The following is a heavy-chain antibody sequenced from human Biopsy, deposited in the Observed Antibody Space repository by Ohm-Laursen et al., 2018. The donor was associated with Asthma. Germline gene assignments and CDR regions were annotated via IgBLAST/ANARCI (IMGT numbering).Heavy chain of an antibody. J-gene: IGHJ4*02. CDR3: AKRRGYSDLTDFDL. D-gene: IGHD3-3*01. Sequence: SLRLSCAASGFVFRSHAMHWVRQAPGKGLEWVAVVSYDGGVVHYADSMKGRFTISRDNAKSTLYLQMNRLRTDDTAVYFCAKRRGYSDLTDFDLWGQGTLVTVSS. V-gene: IGHV3-30*18. CDR2: VSYDGGVV. CDR1: GFVFRSHA.